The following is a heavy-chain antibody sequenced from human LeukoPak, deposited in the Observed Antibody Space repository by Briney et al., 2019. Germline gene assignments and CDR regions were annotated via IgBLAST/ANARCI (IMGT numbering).Heavy chain of an antibody. J-gene: IGHJ4*02. CDR2: ITGSGDGT. D-gene: IGHD4/OR15-4a*01. CDR3: TKAGLVRGGALDS. Sequence: GGSLRLSCAASGFTFSTYAMTWVRQAPGKGLEWVSSITGSGDGTSAADSVKGRFSISRDNSKNTLYLQMNSLRVEDTAVYYCTKAGLVRGGALDSWGQGTLVTVSS. V-gene: IGHV3-23*01. CDR1: GFTFSTYA.